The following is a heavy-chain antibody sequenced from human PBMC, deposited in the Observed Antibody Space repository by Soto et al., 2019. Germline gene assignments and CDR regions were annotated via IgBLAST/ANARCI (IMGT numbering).Heavy chain of an antibody. V-gene: IGHV3-9*01. Sequence: EVQLVESGGGLVQPGRSLRLSCAASGFTFDDYAMHWVRQAPGKGLEWVSGISWNSGNIGYADSVKGRFTISRDNAKNSLYLQMNSLRAEDTALYYCATFHDYGDYVFDYWGQGTLVTVSS. D-gene: IGHD4-17*01. CDR3: ATFHDYGDYVFDY. J-gene: IGHJ4*02. CDR1: GFTFDDYA. CDR2: ISWNSGNI.